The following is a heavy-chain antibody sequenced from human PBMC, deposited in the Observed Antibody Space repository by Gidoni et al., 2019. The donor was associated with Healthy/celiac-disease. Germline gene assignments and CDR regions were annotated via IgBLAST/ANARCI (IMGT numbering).Heavy chain of an antibody. J-gene: IGHJ4*02. V-gene: IGHV3-21*01. CDR2: IRSSSSYL. D-gene: IGHD6-19*01. Sequence: EVKRGESGGGLVKPGGSLRLSGAASGFTFSRNSMNGVRQAPGKGLEWVSSIRSSSSYLYYADSVKGRFTISRDNAKNSLYLQMNSLRAEDTAVYYCARDVQAGIAVAGGFDYWGQGTLVTVSS. CDR3: ARDVQAGIAVAGGFDY. CDR1: GFTFSRNS.